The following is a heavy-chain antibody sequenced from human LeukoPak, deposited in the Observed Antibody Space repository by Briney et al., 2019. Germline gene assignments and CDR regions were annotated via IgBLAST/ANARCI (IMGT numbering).Heavy chain of an antibody. J-gene: IGHJ6*03. CDR1: GGSISRYY. Sequence: KTSETLSLTCTVSGGSISRYYWSWIRQPPGKGLEWFGYSSDSGTTNYNPSLKSRVTISVDTSKKEFSLKLSSVTAADTAVYYCARVTWFPGTSYYYMDVWGKGTTVTVSS. V-gene: IGHV4-59*01. CDR3: ARVTWFPGTSYYYMDV. CDR2: SSDSGTT. D-gene: IGHD1-1*01.